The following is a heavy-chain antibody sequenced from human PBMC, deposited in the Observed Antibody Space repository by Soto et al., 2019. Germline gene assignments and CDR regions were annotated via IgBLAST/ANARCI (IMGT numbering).Heavy chain of an antibody. CDR1: GFTFTSYS. D-gene: IGHD6-19*01. CDR3: ARETSTVPEHRYYYYGMDV. J-gene: IGHJ6*01. Sequence: EVQLVESGGGLVKPGGSLRLSCAASGFTFTSYSMNWVRQAPGKGLEWVSSISSSSSYIYYADSVKGRFTITKDNAKNSLSLQMNSLRAEDTAVYYCARETSTVPEHRYYYYGMDVWGQGTTVTVSS. V-gene: IGHV3-21*04. CDR2: ISSSSSYI.